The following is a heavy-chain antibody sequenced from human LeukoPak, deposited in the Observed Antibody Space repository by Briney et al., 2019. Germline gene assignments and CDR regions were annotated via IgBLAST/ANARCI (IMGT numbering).Heavy chain of an antibody. CDR3: ATHMATTLDY. CDR1: GFTFSSYA. D-gene: IGHD5-24*01. J-gene: IGHJ4*02. Sequence: GGSLRLSCAASGFTFSSYAMSWVCQAPGKGLEWVAVIWYDGSNKYYADSVKGRFTISRDNSKNTLYLQMNSLRAEDTAVYYCATHMATTLDYWGQGTLVTVSS. CDR2: IWYDGSNK. V-gene: IGHV3-33*08.